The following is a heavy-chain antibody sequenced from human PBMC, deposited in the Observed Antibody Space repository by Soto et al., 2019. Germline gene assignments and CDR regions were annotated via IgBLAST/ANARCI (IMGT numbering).Heavy chain of an antibody. CDR2: IYWNGEN. J-gene: IGHJ4*02. CDR3: AHIGPADTPFY. Sequence: QITLKESGPTLVKPTQTLTLTCTFSGFSLSTSGVGVGWIRQPPGKALEWLGIIYWNGENRYSPSLMSRLTIIKATSKNQVVLTMTNMDPVDTATYYCAHIGPADTPFYWGQGTLVTVSS. V-gene: IGHV2-5*01. D-gene: IGHD2-15*01. CDR1: GFSLSTSGVG.